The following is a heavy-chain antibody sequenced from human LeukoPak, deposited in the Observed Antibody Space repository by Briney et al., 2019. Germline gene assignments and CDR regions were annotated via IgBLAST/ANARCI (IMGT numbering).Heavy chain of an antibody. CDR1: GFTFDDYA. CDR3: AKGGRCSGGSCYDKGRIDY. Sequence: GGSLRLSCAASGFTFDDYAMHWVRHAPGKGLEWVSGISWNSGSIGYADSVKGRFTISRDNAKNSLYLQMNSLRAEDTALYYCAKGGRCSGGSCYDKGRIDYWGQGTLVTVSS. CDR2: ISWNSGSI. V-gene: IGHV3-9*01. J-gene: IGHJ4*02. D-gene: IGHD2-15*01.